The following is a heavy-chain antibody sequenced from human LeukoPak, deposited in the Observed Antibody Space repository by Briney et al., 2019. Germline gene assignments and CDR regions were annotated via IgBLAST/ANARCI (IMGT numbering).Heavy chain of an antibody. CDR2: INAGNGNT. Sequence: SVKVSCKASGYTFTSYAMHWVRQAPGQRLEWMGWINAGNGNTKYSQKFQGRVTITRDTSASTAYMELSSLRSEDTAVYYCARVRMVLDYYGMDVWGQGTTVTVSS. CDR3: ARVRMVLDYYGMDV. V-gene: IGHV1-3*01. CDR1: GYTFTSYA. J-gene: IGHJ6*02. D-gene: IGHD3-10*01.